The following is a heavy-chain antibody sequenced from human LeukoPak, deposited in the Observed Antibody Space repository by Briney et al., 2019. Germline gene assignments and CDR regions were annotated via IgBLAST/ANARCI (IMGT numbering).Heavy chain of an antibody. D-gene: IGHD3-22*01. CDR3: ARELVLTTYNWFDP. Sequence: TSETLSLTCTVSGGSISSSSYYWSWIRQPPGKGLEWIGNIYYSGSTYCDPSLKSRVTISIDTSRNQFSLKLTSVTAADTAVYYCARELVLTTYNWFDPWGQGTLVTVSS. V-gene: IGHV4-39*07. CDR1: GGSISSSSYY. CDR2: IYYSGST. J-gene: IGHJ5*02.